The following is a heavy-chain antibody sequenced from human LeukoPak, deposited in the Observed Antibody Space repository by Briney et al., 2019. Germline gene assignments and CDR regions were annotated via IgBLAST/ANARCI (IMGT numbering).Heavy chain of an antibody. CDR1: RFTFSSYA. CDR2: ISGTGGST. D-gene: IGHD4-17*01. CDR3: AKSPGYGDYVGYHFEH. J-gene: IGHJ4*02. V-gene: IGHV3-23*01. Sequence: GGSLRLSCAASRFTFSSYAMSWVRQAPGKGLEWVSAISGTGGSTYYAGSVKGRFTISRDNSKNTLYLQMNSLRADDTAVYYCAKSPGYGDYVGYHFEHWGQGTLVTVSS.